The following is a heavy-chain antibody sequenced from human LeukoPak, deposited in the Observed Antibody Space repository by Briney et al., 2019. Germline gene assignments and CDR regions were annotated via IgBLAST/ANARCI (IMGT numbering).Heavy chain of an antibody. CDR2: IYTSGST. J-gene: IGHJ4*02. CDR1: GGSISSGSYY. V-gene: IGHV4-61*02. Sequence: SQTLSLTCTVSGGSISSGSYYWSWIRQPAGKGLEWIGRIYTSGSTNYNPSLKSRVAISVDTSKNQFSLKLSSVTAADTAVYYCATASTTVTYFDYWGQGTLVTVSS. CDR3: ATASTTVTYFDY. D-gene: IGHD4-17*01.